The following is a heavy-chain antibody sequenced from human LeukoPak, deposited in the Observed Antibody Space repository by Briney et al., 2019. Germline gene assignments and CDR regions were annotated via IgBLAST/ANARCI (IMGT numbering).Heavy chain of an antibody. V-gene: IGHV4-59*08. Sequence: SETLSLTCTVPGGSISSYYWSWIRQPPGKGLEWIGYIYYSGSTNYNPSLKSRVTISVDTSKNQFSLKLSSVTAADTAVYYCASGGTRVATISYYYYGMDVWGQGTTVTVSS. CDR1: GGSISSYY. CDR2: IYYSGST. CDR3: ASGGTRVATISYYYYGMDV. D-gene: IGHD5-12*01. J-gene: IGHJ6*02.